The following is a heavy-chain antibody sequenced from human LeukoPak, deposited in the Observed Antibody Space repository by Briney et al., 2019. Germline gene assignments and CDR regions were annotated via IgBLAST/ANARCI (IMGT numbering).Heavy chain of an antibody. Sequence: ASVKVSCKASGYTFSSYDINWVRQATGQGLEWMGWMNPNSGNTGYAQKFQGRVTMTRNTSISTAYLELSSLTSEDTAVYYCARDRPNVDSTGYYSRHDAFDVWGQGTMVTVSS. J-gene: IGHJ3*01. D-gene: IGHD3-22*01. CDR2: MNPNSGNT. V-gene: IGHV1-8*01. CDR1: GYTFSSYD. CDR3: ARDRPNVDSTGYYSRHDAFDV.